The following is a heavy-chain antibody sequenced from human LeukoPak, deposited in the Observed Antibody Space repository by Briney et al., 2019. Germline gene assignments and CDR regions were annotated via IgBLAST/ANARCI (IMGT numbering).Heavy chain of an antibody. D-gene: IGHD6-13*01. CDR3: AKGAFGSSLSLLPFYFDY. CDR1: GFMFSSYV. J-gene: IGHJ4*02. CDR2: IRYDGSNK. Sequence: EPGGSLRLSCAASGFMFSSYVMHWVRQAPGKGLEWAALIRYDGSNKYYADSVKGRFTISRDNSKNTLYLQMNSLRAEDTAVYYCAKGAFGSSLSLLPFYFDYWGQGTLVTVSS. V-gene: IGHV3-30*02.